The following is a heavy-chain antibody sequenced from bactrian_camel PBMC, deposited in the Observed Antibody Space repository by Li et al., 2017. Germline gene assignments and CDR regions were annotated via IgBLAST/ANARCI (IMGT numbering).Heavy chain of an antibody. CDR2: LGSRGNI. Sequence: HVQLVESGGGSVQTGSSLTLSCIESGNTYSATYTGWFRQSPGKQREGVASLGSRGNIFYADSVKGRFTVSADNAKRTLYLQMNSLKPEDTAMYYCAAGRLRNGYCYSLLNRMAYNNWGQGTQVTVS. J-gene: IGHJ4*01. CDR3: AAGRLRNGYCYSLLNRMAYNN. D-gene: IGHD2*01. CDR1: GNTYSATY. V-gene: IGHV3S55*01.